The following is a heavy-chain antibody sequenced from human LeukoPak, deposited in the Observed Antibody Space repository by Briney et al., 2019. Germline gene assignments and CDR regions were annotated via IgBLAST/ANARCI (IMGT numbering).Heavy chain of an antibody. Sequence: GGSLRLSCAASGFTFSSYWMGWVRQAPGKRLEWVANMNIDGSEKYYADSARGRFTISRDNARNSVYLQMNSLRVEDTAVYYCARDPVEWELLLDYWGQGTLVTVSS. CDR2: MNIDGSEK. CDR3: ARDPVEWELLLDY. V-gene: IGHV3-7*01. CDR1: GFTFSSYW. J-gene: IGHJ4*02. D-gene: IGHD1-26*01.